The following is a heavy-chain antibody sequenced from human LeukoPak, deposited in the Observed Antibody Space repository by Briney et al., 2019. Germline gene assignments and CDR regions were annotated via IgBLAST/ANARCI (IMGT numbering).Heavy chain of an antibody. CDR2: INSDGSSI. J-gene: IGHJ4*02. CDR1: GFTFSSHW. CDR3: AKDRGTAMVAFDY. V-gene: IGHV3-74*01. Sequence: GGSLRLSCAASGFTFSSHWMHWVRQAPGKGLVWVSRINSDGSSISYADSVKGRSTISRDNAKNTLYLQMNSLRAEDTAVYYCAKDRGTAMVAFDYWGQGTLVTVSS. D-gene: IGHD5-18*01.